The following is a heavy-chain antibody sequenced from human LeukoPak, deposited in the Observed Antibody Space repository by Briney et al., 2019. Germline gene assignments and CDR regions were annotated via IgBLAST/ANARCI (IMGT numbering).Heavy chain of an antibody. D-gene: IGHD4-17*01. Sequence: GGSLRLSCAASGCTFSSYEMNWVRQAPGKGLQWVSYISSSGSTIYYADSVKGRFTMSRDNAKNSLYLQMNSLRAEDTAVYYCARYGDSNYWYFDLWGRGTLVTVSS. J-gene: IGHJ2*01. CDR2: ISSSGSTI. V-gene: IGHV3-48*03. CDR1: GCTFSSYE. CDR3: ARYGDSNYWYFDL.